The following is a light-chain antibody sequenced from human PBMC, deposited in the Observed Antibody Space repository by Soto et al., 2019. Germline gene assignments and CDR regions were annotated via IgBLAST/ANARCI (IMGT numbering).Light chain of an antibody. CDR3: QQYESTHPT. CDR2: WAS. V-gene: IGKV4-1*01. Sequence: DIVMTQSPDSLAVSLGERATINCTSSQSVLYSSNNKNYLAWYQQRPGHPPKLLTYWASTRESGVADRVSGSGSGTDFTLDNTSLHAEDVVDYYCQQYESTHPTLSQGTKLEIK. J-gene: IGKJ2*01. CDR1: QSVLYSSNNKNY.